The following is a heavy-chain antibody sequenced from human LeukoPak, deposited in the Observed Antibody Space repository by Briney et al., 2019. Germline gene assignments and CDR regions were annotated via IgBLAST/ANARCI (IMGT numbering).Heavy chain of an antibody. Sequence: KISCKGSGFTFTSSAVQWVRQARGQRLEWIGWIVVGSGNTNYAQKFQERVTITRDMSTSTAYMELSSLRSEDTAVYYCAALINGSGSFVWFDPWGQGTLVTVSS. CDR2: IVVGSGNT. CDR1: GFTFTSSA. D-gene: IGHD3-10*01. J-gene: IGHJ5*02. CDR3: AALINGSGSFVWFDP. V-gene: IGHV1-58*01.